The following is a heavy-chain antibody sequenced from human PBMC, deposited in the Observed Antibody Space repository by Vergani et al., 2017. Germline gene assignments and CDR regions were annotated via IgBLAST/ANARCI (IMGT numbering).Heavy chain of an antibody. V-gene: IGHV4-39*07. CDR2: VYQSGNT. Sequence: QLQLQESGPGLVRPAETLSLTCTVSKNSISSRSHYWGWIRQSPGRGLEWIGSVYQSGNTFYNPSFKSRVTISVDTSKNQFSLKLSSVTAADTAVYYCARSVDTAMDDAFDIWGQGTMVTVSS. D-gene: IGHD5-18*01. CDR1: KNSISSRSHY. J-gene: IGHJ3*02. CDR3: ARSVDTAMDDAFDI.